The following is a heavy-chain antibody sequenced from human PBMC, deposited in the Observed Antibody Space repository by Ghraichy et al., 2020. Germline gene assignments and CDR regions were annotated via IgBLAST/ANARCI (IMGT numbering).Heavy chain of an antibody. V-gene: IGHV4-61*01. CDR3: ARFTVTYGMDV. CDR1: GGSVSSGSYY. CDR2: IYYSGST. Sequence: SETLSLTCTVSGGSVSSGSYYWSWIRQPPEKGLEWIGYIYYSGSTNYNPSLKSRVTISVDTSKNQFSLKLSSVTAADTAVYYCARFTVTYGMDVWGQGTTVTVSS. J-gene: IGHJ6*02. D-gene: IGHD4-11*01.